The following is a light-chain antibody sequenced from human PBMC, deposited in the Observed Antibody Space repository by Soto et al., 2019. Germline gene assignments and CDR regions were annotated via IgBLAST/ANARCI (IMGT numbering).Light chain of an antibody. Sequence: EIVLTQSPGTLSLSPGERATLSCRASQSVSTYLAWYQQKPGQAPRLLIYGASSRATGIPDRFSGSGSGTDFTLTISRLEPEDLAVYYCQQNANSLFTFGPGTKVDIK. CDR2: GAS. J-gene: IGKJ3*01. V-gene: IGKV3-20*01. CDR3: QQNANSLFT. CDR1: QSVSTY.